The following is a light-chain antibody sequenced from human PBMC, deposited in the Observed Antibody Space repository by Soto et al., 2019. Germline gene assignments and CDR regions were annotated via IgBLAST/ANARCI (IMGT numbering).Light chain of an antibody. J-gene: IGKJ1*01. CDR3: QERGNWPVT. CDR1: QSVSSY. Sequence: EVVLTQSPTTLSMSPGEGATLSCRASQSVSSYLAWYQQKPGQAPRLLIYDASNRATGIPARFSGSGSGTDFALTFSSLGLEDFAVYYCQERGNWPVTFGLGTKV. V-gene: IGKV3-11*01. CDR2: DAS.